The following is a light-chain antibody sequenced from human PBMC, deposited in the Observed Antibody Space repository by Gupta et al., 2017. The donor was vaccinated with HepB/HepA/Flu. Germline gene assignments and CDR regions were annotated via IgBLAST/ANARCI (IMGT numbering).Light chain of an antibody. J-gene: IGLJ1*01. CDR1: SSDVGGYKY. V-gene: IGLV2-8*01. Sequence: QSALTQPPSASGSLAQSVTISCTGTSSDVGGYKYVSWYQQDPGKAPKLLIYEVSERLSWVPARFSASRSGNTASLTVSGLQAEDESYYYCSSYAGNNKYVFGSGTKVTVL. CDR2: EVS. CDR3: SSYAGNNKYV.